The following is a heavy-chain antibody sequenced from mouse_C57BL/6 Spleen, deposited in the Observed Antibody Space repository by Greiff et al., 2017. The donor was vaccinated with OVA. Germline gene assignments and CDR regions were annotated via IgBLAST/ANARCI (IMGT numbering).Heavy chain of an antibody. J-gene: IGHJ3*01. CDR1: GFTFSDYG. V-gene: IGHV5-17*01. Sequence: DVMLVESGGGLVKPGGSLKLSCAASGFTFSDYGMHWVRQAPEKGLEWVAYISSGSSTIYYADTVKGRFTISRDNAKNTLFLQMTSLRSEDTAMYYCAIYYDYDDWFAYWGQGTLVTVSA. CDR2: ISSGSSTI. CDR3: AIYYDYDDWFAY. D-gene: IGHD2-4*01.